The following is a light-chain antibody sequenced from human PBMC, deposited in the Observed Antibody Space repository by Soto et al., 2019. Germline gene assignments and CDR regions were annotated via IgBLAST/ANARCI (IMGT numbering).Light chain of an antibody. CDR3: QHSYITPRYT. Sequence: DIQITQSPSSLSASVGDRVTITCRASQSISSHLNWYQHKPGRPPRLLIFASYILEGGVPSRFSGSGSDTYFTLTIDSLQPEDVATYYCQHSYITPRYTFGQGIKVEI. CDR2: ASY. V-gene: IGKV1-39*01. J-gene: IGKJ2*01. CDR1: QSISSH.